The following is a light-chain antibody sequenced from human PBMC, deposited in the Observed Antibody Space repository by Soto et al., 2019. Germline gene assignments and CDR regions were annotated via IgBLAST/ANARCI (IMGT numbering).Light chain of an antibody. CDR1: RSNVGGYNY. CDR2: EVS. V-gene: IGLV2-14*01. CDR3: SSDTSSSTNGL. Sequence: QSALTQPGSVSGSPGQSITISCTGTRSNVGGYNYVSWYQQHPGKSPKLMIYEVSNRPSGVSNRFSGSKSGNTASLTISGLQAEEEADYYCSSDTSSSTNGLFGGGTKLTVL. J-gene: IGLJ3*02.